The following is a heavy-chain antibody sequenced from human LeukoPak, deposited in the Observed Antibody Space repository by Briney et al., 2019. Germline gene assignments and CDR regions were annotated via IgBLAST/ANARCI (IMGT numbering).Heavy chain of an antibody. CDR1: GGSFSGNY. Sequence: PSETLSLTCAVYGGSFSGNYWNWIRQPPGKGLEWIGEINHSGSTNYNPSLKSRVTISVDTSKNQFSLNLNSVTAADTAVYYCARYCGGDCYSGLNWFDPWGQGTLVTVSS. J-gene: IGHJ5*02. V-gene: IGHV4-34*01. CDR3: ARYCGGDCYSGLNWFDP. CDR2: INHSGST. D-gene: IGHD2-21*02.